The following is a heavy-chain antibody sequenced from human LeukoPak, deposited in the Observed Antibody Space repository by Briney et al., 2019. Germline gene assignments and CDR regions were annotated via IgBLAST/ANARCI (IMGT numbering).Heavy chain of an antibody. CDR1: RFTFSIYW. Sequence: GGSLRLSCAASRFTFSIYWMSWVRQAPGKGLEWVANIKQDGSEKYYVDSVKGRFTISRDNAKNSLYLQMNSLRAEDTAVYYCARDEGLDYWGQGTLVTVSS. CDR3: ARDEGLDY. CDR2: IKQDGSEK. J-gene: IGHJ4*02. V-gene: IGHV3-7*01.